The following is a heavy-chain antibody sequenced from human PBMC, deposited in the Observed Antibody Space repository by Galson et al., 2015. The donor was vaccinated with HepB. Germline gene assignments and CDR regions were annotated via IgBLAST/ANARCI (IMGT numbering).Heavy chain of an antibody. CDR1: GGTFSSYA. CDR2: IIPIFGTA. V-gene: IGHV1-69*13. Sequence: SVKVSCKASGGTFSSYAISWVRQAPGQGLEWMGGIIPIFGTANYAQKFQGRVTITADESTSTAYMELSSLRSEDTAVYYCARIEQYYDSSGYDDYYYMDVWGKGTTVTVSS. CDR3: ARIEQYYDSSGYDDYYYMDV. D-gene: IGHD3-22*01. J-gene: IGHJ6*03.